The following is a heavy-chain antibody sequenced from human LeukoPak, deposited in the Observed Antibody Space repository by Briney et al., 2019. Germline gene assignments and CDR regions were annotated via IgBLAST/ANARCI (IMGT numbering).Heavy chain of an antibody. Sequence: ASVTVSCTASGYTFTSYGISWVRQAPGQGLEWMGRISAYNGNTNYAQKLQGRVTMTTDTSASTAYMELRSLRSDDTAVYYCAILEDYGDLYFDDWGQGTLVTVSS. CDR3: AILEDYGDLYFDD. CDR1: GYTFTSYG. D-gene: IGHD4-17*01. CDR2: ISAYNGNT. J-gene: IGHJ4*02. V-gene: IGHV1-18*01.